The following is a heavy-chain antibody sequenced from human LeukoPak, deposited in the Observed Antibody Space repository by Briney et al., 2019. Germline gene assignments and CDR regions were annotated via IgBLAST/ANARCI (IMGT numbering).Heavy chain of an antibody. CDR3: ARDSHSCRGCAFDM. Sequence: GGSLRLSCAASGFTFSSYWMSWVRQAPGKGLEWVANIKQGGSEKYYVDSVKGRFTISRDNAKNSLYLQMNSLRVEDTALYYCARDSHSCRGCAFDMWGQGTMVTVSS. V-gene: IGHV3-7*01. CDR1: GFTFSSYW. D-gene: IGHD1-26*01. J-gene: IGHJ3*02. CDR2: IKQGGSEK.